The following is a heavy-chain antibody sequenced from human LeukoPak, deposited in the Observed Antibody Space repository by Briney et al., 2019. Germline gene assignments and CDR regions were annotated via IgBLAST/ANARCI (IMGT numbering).Heavy chain of an antibody. CDR2: MYLSGTT. J-gene: IGHJ4*02. CDR1: GDSINSLDL. CDR3: AGLVGRYSSGLYYYYFDY. V-gene: IGHV4-4*02. Sequence: SGTLSLTCTVSGDSINSLDLWSWVRQPPGKGLEWIGEMYLSGTTHSNPSVKSRVTIAIDKSKNQFFLNLSSVTAADTAVYYCAGLVGRYSSGLYYYYFDYWGQGTLVTVSS. D-gene: IGHD3-22*01.